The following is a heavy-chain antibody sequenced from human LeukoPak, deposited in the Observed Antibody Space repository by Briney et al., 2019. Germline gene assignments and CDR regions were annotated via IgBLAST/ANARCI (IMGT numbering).Heavy chain of an antibody. CDR2: IYYSGST. CDR3: ARIRITIFGVVMHFDY. V-gene: IGHV4-59*08. J-gene: IGHJ4*02. D-gene: IGHD3-3*01. Sequence: SETLSLTCTVSGGSISSYYWSWIRQPPGKGLEWIGYIYYSGSTYYNPSLKSRVTISVDTSKNQFSLKLSSVTAADTAVYYCARIRITIFGVVMHFDYWGQGTLVTVSS. CDR1: GGSISSYY.